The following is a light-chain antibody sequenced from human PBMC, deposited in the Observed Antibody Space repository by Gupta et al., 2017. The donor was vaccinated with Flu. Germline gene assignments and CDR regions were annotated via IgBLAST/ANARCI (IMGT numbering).Light chain of an antibody. Sequence: QSVLTQPPAASGAPGPRVAISCSGSSSNIGSNYVYWYQQLPGTAPKVLIQRNNQRPSGVPDRFSGSKSGTSASLAISGLRSEDEADYYCAAWDDTLSGHVVFGGGTKLTVL. J-gene: IGLJ2*01. CDR3: AAWDDTLSGHVV. V-gene: IGLV1-47*01. CDR1: SSNIGSNY. CDR2: RNN.